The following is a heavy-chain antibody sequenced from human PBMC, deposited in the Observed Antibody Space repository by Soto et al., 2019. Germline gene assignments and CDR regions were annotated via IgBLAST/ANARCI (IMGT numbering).Heavy chain of an antibody. CDR2: TYYRSTWYD. V-gene: IGHV6-1*01. CDR1: GDSVSRNIAA. CDR3: ARGAGRGYCSGNTCYSPYNYYGMDV. D-gene: IGHD2-15*01. J-gene: IGHJ6*02. Sequence: PSQTLSLTCAISGDSVSRNIAALNWFRQSTSRGLEWLGRTYYRSTWYDDYAVSVKSRITINPDTSKNQFSLHLNSVTPEDTAVYYCARGAGRGYCSGNTCYSPYNYYGMDVWGQGTKVTVSS.